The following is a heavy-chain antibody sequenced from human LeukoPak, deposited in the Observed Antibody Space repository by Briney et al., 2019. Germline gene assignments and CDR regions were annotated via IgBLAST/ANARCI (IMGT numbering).Heavy chain of an antibody. Sequence: GGSLRLSCAASGFTFSSYVMHWVRQAPGKGLEWVAFIRYDGSNKYYADSVKGRFTISRDNSKNTLYLQMNSLRAEDTAVYYCAKAWYSSGWYGYWGQGTLVTVSS. CDR2: IRYDGSNK. D-gene: IGHD6-19*01. CDR1: GFTFSSYV. V-gene: IGHV3-30*02. J-gene: IGHJ4*02. CDR3: AKAWYSSGWYGY.